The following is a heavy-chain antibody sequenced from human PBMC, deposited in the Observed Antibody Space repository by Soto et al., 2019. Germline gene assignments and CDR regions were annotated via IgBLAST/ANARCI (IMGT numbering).Heavy chain of an antibody. Sequence: QVQLVQSGAEVKKPGASVKVSCKASGYTFTSYYMHWVRQAPGQGLEWMGIINPSGGSTSYAQKFKGRVSMTRDTSTSTVYRDLSSLSSEDTAVYYCARASSGYYSYFDYWGQGTLVTVSS. CDR1: GYTFTSYY. CDR3: ARASSGYYSYFDY. V-gene: IGHV1-46*01. J-gene: IGHJ4*02. D-gene: IGHD3-22*01. CDR2: INPSGGST.